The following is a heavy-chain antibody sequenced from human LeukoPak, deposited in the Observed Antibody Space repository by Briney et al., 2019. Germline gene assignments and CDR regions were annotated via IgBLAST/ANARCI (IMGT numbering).Heavy chain of an antibody. Sequence: GGSLRLSCAASGFTFSSYSMTWVRQAPGEGLQWVSYISSDGATTYYADSVKGRFIISRDNAKNSLFLQINSLRAEDTAVYYCTGSTLWSGIFQYWGQGTLVTVSS. D-gene: IGHD3-3*01. J-gene: IGHJ1*01. CDR2: ISSDGATT. V-gene: IGHV3-48*04. CDR1: GFTFSSYS. CDR3: TGSTLWSGIFQY.